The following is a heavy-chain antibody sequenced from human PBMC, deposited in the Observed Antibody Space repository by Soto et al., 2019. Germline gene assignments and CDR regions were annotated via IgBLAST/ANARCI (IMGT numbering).Heavy chain of an antibody. CDR1: GGSISSSSYY. CDR2: INHSGST. Sequence: SETLSLTCTVSGGSISSSSYYWGWIRQPPGKGLEWIGEINHSGSTNYNPSLKSRVTISVDKSKNQFSLKLSSVTAADTAVYYCANCITALGPIDYWGQGTLVTVSS. D-gene: IGHD6-6*01. V-gene: IGHV4-39*07. CDR3: ANCITALGPIDY. J-gene: IGHJ4*02.